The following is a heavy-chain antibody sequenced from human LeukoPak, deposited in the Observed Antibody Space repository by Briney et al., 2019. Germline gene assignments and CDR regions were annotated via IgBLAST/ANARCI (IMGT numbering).Heavy chain of an antibody. CDR1: GGSISSHY. CDR3: AREGGSGTYGWFDP. Sequence: SETLSLTCTVSGGSISSHYWSWIRQPPGKGREWIGYISYSGSTNYNPSLKSRVTISVDTSKNQFSLKLSSVTAADTAVYYCAREGGSGTYGWFDPWGQGTLVTVSS. V-gene: IGHV4-59*11. D-gene: IGHD1-26*01. J-gene: IGHJ5*02. CDR2: ISYSGST.